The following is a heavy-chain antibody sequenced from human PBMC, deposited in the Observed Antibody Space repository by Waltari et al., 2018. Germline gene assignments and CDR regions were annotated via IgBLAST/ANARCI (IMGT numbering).Heavy chain of an antibody. Sequence: QLQLQESGPGLAKPSETLSLPCAVSGGSISRSNSYWGWIRQPPGKGLEWIGSIYYSGSTYYNPSLKSRVTISVDTSKNQFSLKLSSVTAADTAVYYCARYSSSPYYYGMDVWGQGTTVTVSS. J-gene: IGHJ6*02. CDR1: GGSISRSNSY. CDR2: IYYSGST. V-gene: IGHV4-39*07. D-gene: IGHD6-13*01. CDR3: ARYSSSPYYYGMDV.